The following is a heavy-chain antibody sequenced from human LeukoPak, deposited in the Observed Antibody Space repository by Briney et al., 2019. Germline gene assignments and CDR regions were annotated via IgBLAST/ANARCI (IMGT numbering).Heavy chain of an antibody. V-gene: IGHV7-4-1*02. CDR2: VNTNTGNP. D-gene: IGHD3-22*01. CDR1: GYAFTSYA. CDR3: ARVGILIYYDRSGYTDY. Sequence: GASGKVSCKASGYAFTSYAMNWVRQAPGQGLEWMGCVNTNTGNPTYAQGFTGRFVFSLDTSVSTAYLQISSLKAEATAVYYCARVGILIYYDRSGYTDYWGQGTLVTVSS. J-gene: IGHJ4*02.